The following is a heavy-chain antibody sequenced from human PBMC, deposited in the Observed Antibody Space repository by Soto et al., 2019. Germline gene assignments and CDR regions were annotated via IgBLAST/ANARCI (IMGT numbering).Heavy chain of an antibody. D-gene: IGHD6-13*01. CDR2: IWYDGSNK. J-gene: IGHJ6*02. CDR1: GFTFSSYG. V-gene: IGHV3-33*01. Sequence: QVQLVESGGGVVQPGRSLRLSCAASGFTFSSYGMHWVRQAPGQGLEWVAAIWYDGSNKYYADSVKGRFTISRDNSKNTLYLQMNSLRAEDTAVYYCARSAAAGTRYYYYGMDVWGQGTTVTVSS. CDR3: ARSAAAGTRYYYYGMDV.